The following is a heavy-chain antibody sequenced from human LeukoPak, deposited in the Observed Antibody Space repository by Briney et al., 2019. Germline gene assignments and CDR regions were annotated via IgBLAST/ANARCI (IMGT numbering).Heavy chain of an antibody. J-gene: IGHJ6*02. D-gene: IGHD6-6*01. Sequence: SETLSLTCAVSGGSIGSSNWWSWVRQPPGKGLEWIGEIYHSGSTNYNPSLKSRVTISVDKSKNQFSLKLSSVIAADTAVYYCARVRVAARRGYGMDVWGQGTTVTVSS. V-gene: IGHV4-4*02. CDR1: GGSIGSSNW. CDR3: ARVRVAARRGYGMDV. CDR2: IYHSGST.